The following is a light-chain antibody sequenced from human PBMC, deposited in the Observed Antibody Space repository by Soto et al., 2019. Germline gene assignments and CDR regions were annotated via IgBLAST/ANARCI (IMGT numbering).Light chain of an antibody. CDR1: SSDVGSSNL. Sequence: QSALTQPASVSGSPGQSITFSCTGTSSDVGSSNLVSWYQQHPGKAPKLLIYEVSKRPSGVSNRFSGSKSGNTASRTISGLQAEDEADYYCCSYAGSSTHVFGTGSKVTVL. CDR2: EVS. J-gene: IGLJ1*01. V-gene: IGLV2-23*02. CDR3: CSYAGSSTHV.